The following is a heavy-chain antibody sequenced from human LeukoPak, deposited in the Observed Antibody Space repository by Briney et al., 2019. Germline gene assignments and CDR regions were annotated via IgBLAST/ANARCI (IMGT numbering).Heavy chain of an antibody. CDR3: ARARAETYYYGMDV. CDR2: IGSGSEYR. CDR1: GFTFSSYA. J-gene: IGHJ6*02. Sequence: PGGSLRLSCAASGFTFSSYAMNWVRQAPGKGLEWVSCIGSGSEYRFYADSVKGRFTISRDNAKNSLYLQMNSLRAEDTAVYYCARARAETYYYGMDVWGQGTTVTVSS. V-gene: IGHV3-21*01.